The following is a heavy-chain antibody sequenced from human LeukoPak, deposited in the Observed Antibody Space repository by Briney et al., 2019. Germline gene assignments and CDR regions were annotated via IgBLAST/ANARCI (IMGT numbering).Heavy chain of an antibody. CDR3: GRGDYYDSSGCDY. V-gene: IGHV1-69*06. CDR2: IIPIFGTA. D-gene: IGHD3-22*01. Sequence: ASVKVSCKASVGTFSSYAISWVRQAPGQGLEWMGRIIPIFGTANYAQKFQGRVTITADKSTSTAYMELSSLRSEDTAVYYCGRGDYYDSSGCDYWGQGTLVTVSS. CDR1: VGTFSSYA. J-gene: IGHJ4*02.